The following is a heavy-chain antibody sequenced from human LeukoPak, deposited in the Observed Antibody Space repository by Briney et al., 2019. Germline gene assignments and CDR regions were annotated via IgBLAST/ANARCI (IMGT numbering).Heavy chain of an antibody. D-gene: IGHD2-2*01. V-gene: IGHV3-21*01. J-gene: IGHJ4*02. CDR1: GFTFSSYS. Sequence: AGSMRLSCAASGFTFSSYSMNWVRQAPGKGLEWVSSISSSSSYIYYADSVKGRFTISRDNAKNSLYLQMNSLRAEDTAVYYCATHCSSTSCYLVYDYWGQGTLVTVSS. CDR2: ISSSSSYI. CDR3: ATHCSSTSCYLVYDY.